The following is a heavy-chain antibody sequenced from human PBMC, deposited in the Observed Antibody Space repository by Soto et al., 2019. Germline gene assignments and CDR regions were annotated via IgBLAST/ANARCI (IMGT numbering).Heavy chain of an antibody. CDR3: ARIGVGSRR. CDR2: LAPISGSP. D-gene: IGHD1-26*01. CDR1: GDTFSHYV. Sequence: VQMVQSGAEVKEPGSSVKVSCTNSGDTFSHYVMSWVRQGPGQGLEWMGSLAPISGSPNYAERFEGRLTISAGAGTSTMYMELRSLKYDDTAVYYCARIGVGSRRWGQGTMVTVSS. V-gene: IGHV1-69*18. J-gene: IGHJ3*01.